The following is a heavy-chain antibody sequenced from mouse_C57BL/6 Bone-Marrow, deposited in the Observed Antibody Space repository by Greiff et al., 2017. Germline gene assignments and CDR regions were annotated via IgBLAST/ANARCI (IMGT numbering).Heavy chain of an antibody. J-gene: IGHJ1*03. CDR3: ATPTGTGYWYFDV. CDR2: IWSGGST. CDR1: GFSLTSYG. V-gene: IGHV2-2*01. Sequence: QVQLQQSGPGLVQPSQSLSITCTVSGFSLTSYGVHWVRQSPGKGLEWLGVIWSGGSTDYNAAFISRLSISKDNSKSQVFFKMNSLQADDTAIYYCATPTGTGYWYFDVWGTGTTVTVSS. D-gene: IGHD4-1*02.